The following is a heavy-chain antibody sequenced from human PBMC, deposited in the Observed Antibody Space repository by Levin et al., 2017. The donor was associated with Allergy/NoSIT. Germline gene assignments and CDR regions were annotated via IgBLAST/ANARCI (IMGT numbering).Heavy chain of an antibody. Sequence: PSETLSLTCTVSGGSISSSSYYWGWIRQPPGKGLEWIGSIYYSGSTYYNPSLKSRVTISVDTSKNQFSLKLSSVTAADTAVYYCATVPNEKHFDYWGQGTLVTVSS. CDR1: GGSISSSSYY. V-gene: IGHV4-39*01. D-gene: IGHD2-2*01. J-gene: IGHJ4*02. CDR2: IYYSGST. CDR3: ATVPNEKHFDY.